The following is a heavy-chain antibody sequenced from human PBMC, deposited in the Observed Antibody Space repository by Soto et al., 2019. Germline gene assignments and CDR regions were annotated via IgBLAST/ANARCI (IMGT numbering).Heavy chain of an antibody. J-gene: IGHJ4*02. V-gene: IGHV4-30-4*01. CDR1: GGSISSGDYY. CDR3: ARWLGYGPHFDY. CDR2: IFYSGST. D-gene: IGHD5-12*01. Sequence: PSETLSLTCTVSGGSISSGDYYWSWIRQPPGKGLEWIGYIFYSGSTYYNPSLKSQVTISVDTSKNQFSLKLSSVTAADTAVYYCARWLGYGPHFDYWGRGTLVTVSS.